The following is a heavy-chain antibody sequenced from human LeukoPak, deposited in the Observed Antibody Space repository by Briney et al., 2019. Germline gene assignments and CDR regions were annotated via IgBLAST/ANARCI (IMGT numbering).Heavy chain of an antibody. J-gene: IGHJ1*01. CDR1: GYTFTEYY. Sequence: ASVKVSCKASGYTFTEYYMHWVRQAPGQGLEWMGWINPKSGDTKYAQESQGWVTMTRDTSISTAYIELSRSRSDDTAMYYCARGLSVAAAGTAYFHHWGQGSLVTVCS. D-gene: IGHD6-13*01. CDR2: INPKSGDT. V-gene: IGHV1-2*04. CDR3: ARGLSVAAAGTAYFHH.